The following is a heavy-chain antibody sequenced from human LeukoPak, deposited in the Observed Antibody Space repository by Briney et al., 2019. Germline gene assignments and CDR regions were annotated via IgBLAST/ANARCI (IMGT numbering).Heavy chain of an antibody. Sequence: PGGSLRLSCAASGFTFSSYAMHWVRQAPGKGLEWVAVISYDGSNKYYADSVKGRFTISRDNSKSTLYLQMNSLRAEDTAVYYCAREQCSSTSCYEDYYYGMDVWGQGTTVTVSS. CDR1: GFTFSSYA. V-gene: IGHV3-30-3*01. J-gene: IGHJ6*02. D-gene: IGHD2-2*01. CDR3: AREQCSSTSCYEDYYYGMDV. CDR2: ISYDGSNK.